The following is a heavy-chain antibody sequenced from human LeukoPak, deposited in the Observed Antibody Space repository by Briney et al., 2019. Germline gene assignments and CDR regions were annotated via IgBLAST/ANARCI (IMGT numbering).Heavy chain of an antibody. CDR1: GNTFTNFY. D-gene: IGHD2-8*02. J-gene: IGHJ5*01. V-gene: IGHV1-2*02. CDR2: INPRNGAT. CDR3: ARDPRDTGGSYDS. Sequence: ASVKVSCKASGNTFTNFYIHWVRQAPGQGPDWMGYINPRNGATSYSQKFQGRLTFTRDSSISTAYMEVSSLKSDDTALYYCARDPRDTGGSYDSWGQGTLLTVSS.